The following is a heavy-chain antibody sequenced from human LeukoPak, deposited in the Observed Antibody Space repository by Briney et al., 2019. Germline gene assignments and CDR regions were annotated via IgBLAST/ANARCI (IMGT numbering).Heavy chain of an antibody. CDR3: ARGCAPRGGDCYSDY. V-gene: IGHV4-34*01. D-gene: IGHD2-21*02. CDR2: INHSGST. Sequence: GSLRLSCAASGFTFSSYAMSWIRQPPGKGLEWIGEINHSGSTNYNPSLKSRVTISVDTSKNQFSLKLSSVTAADTAVYYCARGCAPRGGDCYSDYWGQGTLVTVSS. CDR1: GFTFSSYA. J-gene: IGHJ4*02.